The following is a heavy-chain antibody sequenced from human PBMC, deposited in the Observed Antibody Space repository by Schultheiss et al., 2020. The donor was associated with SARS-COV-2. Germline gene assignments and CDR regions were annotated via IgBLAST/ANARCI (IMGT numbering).Heavy chain of an antibody. D-gene: IGHD3-10*01. V-gene: IGHV4-59*08. CDR1: GGSISSYY. CDR3: ARGHGSGSYRCY. J-gene: IGHJ4*02. CDR2: IYYSGST. Sequence: SETLSLTCTVSGGSISSYYWSWIRQHPGKGLEWIGYIYYSGSTYYNPSLKSRVTISVDTSKNQFSLKLSSVTAADTAVYYCARGHGSGSYRCYWGQGTLVTVSS.